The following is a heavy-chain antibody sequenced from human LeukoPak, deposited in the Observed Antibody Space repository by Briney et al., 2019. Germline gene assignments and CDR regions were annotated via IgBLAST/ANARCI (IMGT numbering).Heavy chain of an antibody. CDR2: FIPIFGTR. Sequence: SENLSFNCSGGGFSNCAISWVRHASGQGLGWVGGFIPIFGTRNYSHKSQGRGRITTNKVTTTDYMELRSLRPEAPAVYYCARRYCTNGVCYHDRGAFDIWGQGTMVTVSS. CDR1: GGGFSNCA. CDR3: ARRYCTNGVCYHDRGAFDI. J-gene: IGHJ3*02. V-gene: IGHV1-69*05. D-gene: IGHD2-8*01.